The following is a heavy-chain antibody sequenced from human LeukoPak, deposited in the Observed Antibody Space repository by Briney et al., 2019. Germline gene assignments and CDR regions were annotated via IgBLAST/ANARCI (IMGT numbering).Heavy chain of an antibody. Sequence: SVKVSCKASEGTFSSYAISWVRQAPGQGLEWMGRIIPILGIANYAQKFQGRVTITADKSTSTAYMELSSLRSEDTAVYYCASSSGGIHFDYWGQGTLVTVSS. CDR3: ASSSGGIHFDY. CDR1: EGTFSSYA. J-gene: IGHJ4*02. V-gene: IGHV1-69*04. D-gene: IGHD3-16*01. CDR2: IIPILGIA.